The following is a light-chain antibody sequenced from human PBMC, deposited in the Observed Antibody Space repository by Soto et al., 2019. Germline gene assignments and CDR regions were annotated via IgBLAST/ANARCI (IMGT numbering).Light chain of an antibody. J-gene: IGKJ2*01. CDR1: RNVSSN. Sequence: EIVMTQSPATLSVSPGEGATLSCRARRNVSSNLAWYQQKPGQAPRLLIYGASTRATGIPARFSGSGSGTEFTLTISILQSEDFAVYYCQQYNNWPRTFGQGTKLEIK. V-gene: IGKV3-15*01. CDR2: GAS. CDR3: QQYNNWPRT.